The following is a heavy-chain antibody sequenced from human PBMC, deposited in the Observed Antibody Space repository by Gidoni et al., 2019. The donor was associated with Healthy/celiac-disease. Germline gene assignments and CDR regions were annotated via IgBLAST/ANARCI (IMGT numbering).Heavy chain of an antibody. CDR2: ISGSGGST. Sequence: EVQLLESGGGLVKPGGSLRLSCPASCFTFSSYAMSWVRQGPWKGLEWVSAISGSGGSTYYADSVKGRFTISRDNSKNTLYLQMNSLRAEDTAVYYCAKEGYSGYDSDFDYWGQGTLVTVSS. J-gene: IGHJ4*02. V-gene: IGHV3-23*01. CDR3: AKEGYSGYDSDFDY. CDR1: CFTFSSYA. D-gene: IGHD5-12*01.